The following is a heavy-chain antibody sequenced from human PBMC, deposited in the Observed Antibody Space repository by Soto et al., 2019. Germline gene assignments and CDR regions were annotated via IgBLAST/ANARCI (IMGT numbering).Heavy chain of an antibody. CDR1: GGSISSYY. J-gene: IGHJ3*02. CDR3: ARVCRDMIVAHNDAFDI. V-gene: IGHV4-59*01. D-gene: IGHD3-22*01. CDR2: IYYSGST. Sequence: QVQLQESGPGLVKPSETLSLTCTVSGGSISSYYWSWIRQPPGKGLEWIGYIYYSGSTNYNPSLKSRVPISVDTSKNLFSLKLSSVTAADTAVYYCARVCRDMIVAHNDAFDIWGQGTMVTVSS.